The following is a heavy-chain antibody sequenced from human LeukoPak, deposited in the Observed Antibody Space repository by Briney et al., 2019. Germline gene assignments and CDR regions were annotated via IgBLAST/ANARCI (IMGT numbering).Heavy chain of an antibody. V-gene: IGHV5-51*01. CDR2: ISPADSST. Sequence: KRGASLKISCDCSGYNFRQYWIGWVRQMPGKVLEWMGIISPADSSTKYSSSFQGQVTISAETSISTAYLQWSSLRASDTAMSYCVRSLSGVGVNDYVDVWGKGTSVTVSS. CDR1: GYNFRQYW. J-gene: IGHJ6*03. CDR3: VRSLSGVGVNDYVDV. D-gene: IGHD3-16*01.